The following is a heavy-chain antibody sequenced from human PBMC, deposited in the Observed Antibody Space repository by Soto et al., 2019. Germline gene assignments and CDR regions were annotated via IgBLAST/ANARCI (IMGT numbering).Heavy chain of an antibody. J-gene: IGHJ4*02. CDR3: ARGDYDSSVYQPIFDY. Sequence: ASVKVSCKASGYTFTGYYMHWVRQAPGQGLGWMGWINPNSGGTNYAQKFQGWVTMTRDTSISTAYMELSRLRSDDTAVYYCARGDYDSSVYQPIFDYWGQGTLVTVSS. CDR1: GYTFTGYY. D-gene: IGHD3-22*01. CDR2: INPNSGGT. V-gene: IGHV1-2*04.